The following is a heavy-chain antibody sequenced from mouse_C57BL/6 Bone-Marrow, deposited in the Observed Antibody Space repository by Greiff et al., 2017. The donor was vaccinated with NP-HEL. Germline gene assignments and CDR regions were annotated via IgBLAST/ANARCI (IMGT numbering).Heavy chain of an antibody. CDR1: GYTFTSYW. J-gene: IGHJ3*01. CDR3: ARKDYYSNPFAY. D-gene: IGHD2-5*01. Sequence: QVHVKQPGAELVRPGTSVKLSCKASGYTFTSYWMHWVKQRPGQGLEWIGVIDPSDSYTNYNQKFKGKATLTVDTSSSTAYMQLSSLTSEDSAVYYCARKDYYSNPFAYWGQGTLVTVSA. V-gene: IGHV1-59*01. CDR2: IDPSDSYT.